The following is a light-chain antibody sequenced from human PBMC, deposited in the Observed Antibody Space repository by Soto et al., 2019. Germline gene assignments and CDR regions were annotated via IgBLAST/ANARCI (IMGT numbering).Light chain of an antibody. V-gene: IGLV1-51*02. J-gene: IGLJ1*01. CDR3: GTWDSSLSAHV. Sequence: QSVLTHPPSVSAAPGQKVTISCFGSSSNIGNNYVSWYQQLPGTAPKLLIYENNKRPSGTPDRFSGSKSGTSATLGITGLQTGDEADYYCGTWDSSLSAHVFATGTKVTV. CDR1: SSNIGNNY. CDR2: ENN.